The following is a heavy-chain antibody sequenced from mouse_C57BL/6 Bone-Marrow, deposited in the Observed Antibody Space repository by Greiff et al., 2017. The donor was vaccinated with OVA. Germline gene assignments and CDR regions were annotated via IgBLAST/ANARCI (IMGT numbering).Heavy chain of an antibody. J-gene: IGHJ1*03. V-gene: IGHV14-4*01. CDR2: LDPENGDT. Sequence: VQLQQSGAELVRPGASVKLSCTASGFNIKDDYMHWVKQRPEQGLEWIGWLDPENGDTEYASKFQGKATITADTSSNTAYLQLSSLTSEDTAVYYCIYDGYYWYFDVWGTGTTVTVSS. CDR1: GFNIKDDY. CDR3: IYDGYYWYFDV. D-gene: IGHD2-3*01.